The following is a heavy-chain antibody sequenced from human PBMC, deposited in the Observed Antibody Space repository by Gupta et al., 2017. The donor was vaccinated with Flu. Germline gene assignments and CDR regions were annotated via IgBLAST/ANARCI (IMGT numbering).Heavy chain of an antibody. CDR2: INHSGST. J-gene: IGHJ4*02. V-gene: IGHV4-34*01. D-gene: IGHD6-19*01. Sequence: QVQLQQWGAGLLKPSETLSLTCAVYGGSFSGYYWSWIRQPPGKGLEWIGEINHSGSTNYNPSLKSRVTISVDTSKNQFSLKLSSVTAADTAVYYCATTGYSSGWYKYVYYYWGQGTLVTVSS. CDR3: ATTGYSSGWYKYVYYY. CDR1: GGSFSGYY.